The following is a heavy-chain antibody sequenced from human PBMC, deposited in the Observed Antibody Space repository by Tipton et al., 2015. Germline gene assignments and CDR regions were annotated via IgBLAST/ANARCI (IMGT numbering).Heavy chain of an antibody. CDR2: IYYSGST. Sequence: TLSLTCTVSGGSISSYYWGWIRQPPGKGLEWIGHIYYSGSTYSNPSLKSRVTISVDTSKNQFSLRLSSVTAADTAVYYCARIYSNYVHGYWGQGTLVTVSS. V-gene: IGHV4-59*04. D-gene: IGHD4-11*01. CDR1: GGSISSYY. J-gene: IGHJ4*02. CDR3: ARIYSNYVHGY.